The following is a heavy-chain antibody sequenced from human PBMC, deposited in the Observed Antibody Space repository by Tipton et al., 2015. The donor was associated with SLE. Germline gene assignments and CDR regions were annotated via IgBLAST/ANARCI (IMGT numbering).Heavy chain of an antibody. D-gene: IGHD1-1*01. CDR2: IKPDGSEK. CDR1: GFTFSNYW. Sequence: SLRLSCAASGFTFSNYWMSWVRQIPGKGLEWVANIKPDGSEKYYVESVKGRFTVSRDNAKNSLYLQMHSLRADDTAVYYCARDPPENELILDYWGQGTLVTVSS. V-gene: IGHV3-7*01. J-gene: IGHJ4*02. CDR3: ARDPPENELILDY.